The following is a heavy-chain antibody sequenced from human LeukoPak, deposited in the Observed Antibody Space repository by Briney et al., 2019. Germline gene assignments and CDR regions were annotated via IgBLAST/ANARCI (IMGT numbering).Heavy chain of an antibody. J-gene: IGHJ3*02. CDR3: ARDVVATSDAFDI. Sequence: GGSLRLSCAASRFTFSNYAMHWVRQAPGKGLEWVADIWYDGSNKYYAESAKGRFTISRDNSKNALYLQMNSLRAEDTAVYYCARDVVATSDAFDIWGQGTMVTVSS. V-gene: IGHV3-33*01. CDR2: IWYDGSNK. D-gene: IGHD5-12*01. CDR1: RFTFSNYA.